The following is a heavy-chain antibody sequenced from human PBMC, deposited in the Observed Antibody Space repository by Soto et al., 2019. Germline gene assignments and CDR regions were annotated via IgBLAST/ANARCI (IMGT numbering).Heavy chain of an antibody. CDR3: ARLLCLRMCCYTGSRHFFDY. CDR1: GYSFSNYW. J-gene: IGHJ4*02. CDR2: IYPAASDA. V-gene: IGHV5-51*01. D-gene: IGHD2-2*02. Sequence: GESLKISCKGSGYSFSNYWIAWLRQMPGKGLEWMGIIYPAASDARYSPSFQGQVTISVDNSISTAYLQWSSLKASDTAMYYCARLLCLRMCCYTGSRHFFDYWCQGAVVTVAS.